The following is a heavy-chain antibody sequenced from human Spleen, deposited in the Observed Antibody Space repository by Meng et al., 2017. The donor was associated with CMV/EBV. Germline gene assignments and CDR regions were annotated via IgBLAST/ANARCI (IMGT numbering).Heavy chain of an antibody. D-gene: IGHD2-2*01. CDR3: ARVTPLLRSTESYFDF. CDR1: GFTFSSYW. Sequence: GGSLRLSCAASGFTFSSYWMSWVRQAPGKGLEWVANIKQDGSEKYYVDSVKGRFTISRDNAKNSLYLQMNSLRAEDTAVYYCARVTPLLRSTESYFDFWGQGTLVTVSS. V-gene: IGHV3-7*01. J-gene: IGHJ4*02. CDR2: IKQDGSEK.